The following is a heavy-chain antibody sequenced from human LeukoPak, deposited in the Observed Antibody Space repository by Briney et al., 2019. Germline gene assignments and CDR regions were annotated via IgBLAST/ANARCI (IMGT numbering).Heavy chain of an antibody. CDR1: GYTFTSYG. D-gene: IGHD6-13*01. V-gene: IGHV1-18*01. J-gene: IGHJ4*02. Sequence: ASVKVSCKASGYTFTSYGISWVRQAPGQGLEWMGWISAYNGNTNYAQKLQGRVTMTTDTSTSTAYMELRSLRSDDTAVYYCAREGYSSSWYMGGLDYWGQGTLVTVSS. CDR3: AREGYSSSWYMGGLDY. CDR2: ISAYNGNT.